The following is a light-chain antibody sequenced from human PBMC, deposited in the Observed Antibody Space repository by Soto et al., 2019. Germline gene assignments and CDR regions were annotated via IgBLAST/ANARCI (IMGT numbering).Light chain of an antibody. CDR1: SSDVGSYNL. Sequence: QSVLTQPASVSGSPGHSITTSCTGTSSDVGSYNLVSWYQQHPGKAPKLMIYEVSKRPSGVSNRFSGSKSGNTASLTISGLQAEDEADYYCCSYAGSSTPLIFGTGTKVTVL. CDR3: CSYAGSSTPLI. J-gene: IGLJ1*01. V-gene: IGLV2-23*02. CDR2: EVS.